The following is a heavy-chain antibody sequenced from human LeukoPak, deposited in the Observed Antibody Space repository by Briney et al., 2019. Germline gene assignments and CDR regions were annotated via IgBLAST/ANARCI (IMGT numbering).Heavy chain of an antibody. CDR2: ILPHSGDT. J-gene: IGHJ4*02. V-gene: IGHV1-2*02. D-gene: IGHD3/OR15-3a*01. CDR3: ARARSGDWPNYFFGH. Sequence: ASVKVSCKASGYTFSGYYVHWVRQAPGQGLEWMGWILPHSGDTKYSQNFQGRLTMTGDTSISTAYMELSRLKSDDTAIFYCARARSGDWPNYFFGHWGQGTLVTVSS. CDR1: GYTFSGYY.